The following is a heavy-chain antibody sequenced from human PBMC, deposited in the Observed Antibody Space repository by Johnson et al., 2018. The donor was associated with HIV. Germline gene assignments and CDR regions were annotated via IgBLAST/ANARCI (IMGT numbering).Heavy chain of an antibody. CDR1: GFTFSSYA. J-gene: IGHJ3*02. CDR2: ISYDGSNK. Sequence: VQLVESGGGVVQPGRSLRLSCAASGFTFSSYAMHWVRQAPGKGLEWVAVISYDGSNKYYADSVKGRFTISRDNSKNTLYLQMKSLRAEDTAVYYCAQEGPLTVTTVMDAFDIWGQGTMVTVSS. V-gene: IGHV3-30-3*02. D-gene: IGHD4-17*01. CDR3: AQEGPLTVTTVMDAFDI.